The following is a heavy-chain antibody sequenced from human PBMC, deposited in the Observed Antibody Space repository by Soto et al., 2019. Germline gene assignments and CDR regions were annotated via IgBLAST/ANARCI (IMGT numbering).Heavy chain of an antibody. CDR1: GYTFTSYA. D-gene: IGHD2-2*01. V-gene: IGHV1-3*01. J-gene: IGHJ4*02. Sequence: QVQLVQSGADVKKPGASVKVSGKASGYTFTSYAIHCVRQAPGQRLEGMGWINAGNGNTKYSQKFQGRVTITRDTSASTAYMELSSMRSEDTAVYYCARGDIVVVPAAYPMYYWCQVHMVNVSS. CDR2: INAGNGNT. CDR3: ARGDIVVVPAAYPMYY.